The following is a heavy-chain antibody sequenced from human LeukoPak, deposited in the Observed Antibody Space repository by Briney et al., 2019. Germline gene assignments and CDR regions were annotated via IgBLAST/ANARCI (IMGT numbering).Heavy chain of an antibody. V-gene: IGHV1-69*02. D-gene: IGHD5-12*01. J-gene: IGHJ4*02. Sequence: GASVKVSCKASGYTFTGYYMHWVRQAPGQGLEWMGRIIPIFGIANYAQKFQGRVTITADKSTSTAYMELSSLRSEDTAVYYCARCGGYDSTTHFDYWGQGTLVTVSS. CDR3: ARCGGYDSTTHFDY. CDR1: GYTFTGYY. CDR2: IIPIFGIA.